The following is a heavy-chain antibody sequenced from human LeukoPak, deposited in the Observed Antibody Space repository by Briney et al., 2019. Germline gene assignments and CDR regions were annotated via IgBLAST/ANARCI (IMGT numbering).Heavy chain of an antibody. Sequence: SSETLSLTCTVSGGSISSHYWSWIRQPPGKGLEWIGYIHYSGSTNYNPSLKSRVNILLDTSKKQFSLKLRSVTAADTAVYYCARGAYLDYSSPFAPWGQGTLVTVSS. J-gene: IGHJ5*02. CDR1: GGSISSHY. V-gene: IGHV4-59*11. CDR3: ARGAYLDYSSPFAP. D-gene: IGHD4-11*01. CDR2: IHYSGST.